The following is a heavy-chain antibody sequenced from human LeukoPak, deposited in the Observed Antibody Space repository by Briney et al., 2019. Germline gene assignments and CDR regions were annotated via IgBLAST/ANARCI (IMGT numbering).Heavy chain of an antibody. D-gene: IGHD5-18*01. V-gene: IGHV4-61*02. CDR1: GGSISSGSYS. Sequence: SETLSLTCTVSGGSISSGSYSWNWIRQPAGKGLEWIGRMYSSGTTNYNPSLKSRVTISVDTSKNQFSLKLSSVTAADTAVYYCARIRGYSYGYDKTKGTNWFDPWGQGTLVTVSS. CDR2: MYSSGTT. J-gene: IGHJ5*02. CDR3: ARIRGYSYGYDKTKGTNWFDP.